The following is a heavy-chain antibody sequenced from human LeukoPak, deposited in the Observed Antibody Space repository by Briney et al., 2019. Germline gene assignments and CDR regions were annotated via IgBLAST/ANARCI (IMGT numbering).Heavy chain of an antibody. Sequence: EASVKVSCKASGGTFSSYAISWVRQAPGQGLEWMGGIIPIFGTANYAQKFQGRVTITADESTSTAYMELSSLRSEDTAVYYCASLPSPGLERRHYYGMDVWGQGTTVTVSS. J-gene: IGHJ6*02. D-gene: IGHD1-1*01. CDR1: GGTFSSYA. V-gene: IGHV1-69*13. CDR3: ASLPSPGLERRHYYGMDV. CDR2: IIPIFGTA.